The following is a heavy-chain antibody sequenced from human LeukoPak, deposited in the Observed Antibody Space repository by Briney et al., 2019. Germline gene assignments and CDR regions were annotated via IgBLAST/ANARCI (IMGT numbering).Heavy chain of an antibody. CDR2: IYYSGST. V-gene: IGHV4-61*01. D-gene: IGHD3-10*01. Sequence: SETLSLTCTVSGGSVSSGSYYWSWIRQPPGKGLEWNGYIYYSGSTNYNPSLKSRVTISVDTSKNQFSLKLSSVTAADTAVYYCARDTYYGSGSYVVDPWGQGTLVTVSS. CDR3: ARDTYYGSGSYVVDP. J-gene: IGHJ5*02. CDR1: GGSVSSGSYY.